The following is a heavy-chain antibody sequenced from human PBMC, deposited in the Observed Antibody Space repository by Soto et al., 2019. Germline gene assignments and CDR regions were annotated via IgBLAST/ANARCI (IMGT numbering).Heavy chain of an antibody. D-gene: IGHD3-22*01. Sequence: PGESREISWLGSGFTFHGSTMDWGRQDSGKGLEWIGLISIKPNNYATVYAASVTRRFTISSNDSTHSAYLQMNSLTTEDTAVYYCVSAYEKSNDYFHYWGRGTLVTVSS. J-gene: IGHJ4*02. CDR3: VSAYEKSNDYFHY. CDR1: GFTFHGST. CDR2: ISIKPNNYAT. V-gene: IGHV3-73*01.